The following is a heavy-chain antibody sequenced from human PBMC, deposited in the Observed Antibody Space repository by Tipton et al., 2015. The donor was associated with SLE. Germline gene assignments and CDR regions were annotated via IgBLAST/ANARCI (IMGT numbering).Heavy chain of an antibody. D-gene: IGHD3-3*02. CDR1: GGSISSYY. CDR3: ARGIKGPFDY. V-gene: IGHV4-59*01. Sequence: LRLSCTVSGGSISSYYWSWIRQPPGKGLEWIGYIYYSGSTNYNPSLKSRVTISVDTSKNQFSLKLSSVTAADTAVYYCARGIKGPFDYWGQGTLVTVSS. J-gene: IGHJ4*02. CDR2: IYYSGST.